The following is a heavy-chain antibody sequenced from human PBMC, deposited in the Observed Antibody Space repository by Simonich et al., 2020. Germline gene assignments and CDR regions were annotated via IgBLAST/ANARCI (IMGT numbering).Heavy chain of an antibody. V-gene: IGHV1-2*02. D-gene: IGHD2-2*01. CDR3: ARDPVVPAAIRNAFDI. CDR2: INPNSGGK. CDR1: GYTFTGYY. Sequence: QVQLVQSGAEVKKPGASVKVSCKASGYTFTGYYVHWVRQAPGQGLEWIGWINPNSGGKNYAQKFQGRVTKTRDTSISTAYMELSRLRSDDTAVYYCARDPVVPAAIRNAFDIWGQGTMVTVSS. J-gene: IGHJ3*02.